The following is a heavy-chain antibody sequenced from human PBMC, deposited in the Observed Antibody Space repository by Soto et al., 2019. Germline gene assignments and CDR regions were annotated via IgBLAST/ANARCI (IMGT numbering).Heavy chain of an antibody. Sequence: EVQLVESGGGLVQPGGSLRLSCAASGFTFSNYGVSWVRQAPGKGLECVSAITNNSDYTYYAASVKGRFTVSRDNSKNTLFLEMNSLRAEDTAVYYCAKGYSTGWHSSLNSWGQGTLVTVSS. V-gene: IGHV3-23*04. CDR3: AKGYSTGWHSSLNS. CDR2: ITNNSDYT. J-gene: IGHJ4*02. CDR1: GFTFSNYG. D-gene: IGHD6-19*01.